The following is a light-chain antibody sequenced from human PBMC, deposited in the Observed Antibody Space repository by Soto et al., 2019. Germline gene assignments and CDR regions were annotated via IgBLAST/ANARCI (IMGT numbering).Light chain of an antibody. CDR1: QSVTTF. CDR3: QPRSNSIT. J-gene: IGKJ5*01. CDR2: DVS. Sequence: EIVLTQSPATLALSPGERATLSCRASQSVTTFLAWYQQKPGQAPRLLIHDVSSRATGIPARFSGSGSGTDFPLTTSRLEPEVFVVYYCQPRSNSITFGRGTGLEIK. V-gene: IGKV3-11*01.